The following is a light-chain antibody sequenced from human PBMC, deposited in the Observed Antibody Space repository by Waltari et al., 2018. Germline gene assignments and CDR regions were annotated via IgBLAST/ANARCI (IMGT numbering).Light chain of an antibody. Sequence: QPALTQPPYAPGTPGQRVTISCSGSSTNIGSNPATSFQQLPGTVPKLLIFSNSQRPSGVPDRFSGSKSGTSASLAISGLQSEDEADYYCAAWDDSLNGVVFGGGTKLTVL. J-gene: IGLJ2*01. CDR1: STNIGSNP. CDR2: SNS. V-gene: IGLV1-44*01. CDR3: AAWDDSLNGVV.